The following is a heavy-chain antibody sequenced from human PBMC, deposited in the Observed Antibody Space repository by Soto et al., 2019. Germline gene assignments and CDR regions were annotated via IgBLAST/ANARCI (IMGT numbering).Heavy chain of an antibody. Sequence: SETLSLTCTVTGGSISSGGFHWSWIRQHPRRGLEWIGYVYHSGSTEYSPSLKSRVIISVDTSKNQFSLKLNSVTAADTAVYFCAREGPAAFDYWGQGTLVTVSS. V-gene: IGHV4-31*03. CDR1: GGSISSGGFH. D-gene: IGHD2-2*01. CDR2: VYHSGST. CDR3: AREGPAAFDY. J-gene: IGHJ4*02.